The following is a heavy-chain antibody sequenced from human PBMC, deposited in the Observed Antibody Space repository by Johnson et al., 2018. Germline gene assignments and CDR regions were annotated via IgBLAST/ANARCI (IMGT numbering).Heavy chain of an antibody. CDR3: AREQLWGHEAFDI. CDR2: IGSTGDT. D-gene: IGHD5-18*01. CDR1: GFTFSTYD. V-gene: IGHV3-13*01. J-gene: IGHJ3*02. Sequence: VQLQESGGGLVQPGGSLRLSCAASGFTFSTYDMHWVRQVTGKGLEWFSAIGSTGDTYDSDSLKGRFTIHREIAKNSFNLQMHSLRAGDTAVYYCAREQLWGHEAFDIWGQGTMVTVSA.